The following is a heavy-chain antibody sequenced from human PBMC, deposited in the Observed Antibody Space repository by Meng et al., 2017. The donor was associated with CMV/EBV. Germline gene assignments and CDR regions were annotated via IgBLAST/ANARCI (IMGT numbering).Heavy chain of an antibody. CDR2: INPNSGAT. Sequence: KTAGYIFTGDYSHWVRQAPGQGLEWMGWINPNSGATYYAENFQGRITMTRDTSISTVHMELMRLRSDDTAVYFCARERGVSSVWFGSWGQGTLVTVSS. CDR1: GYIFTGDY. D-gene: IGHD3-10*01. J-gene: IGHJ5*01. CDR3: ARERGVSSVWFGS. V-gene: IGHV1-2*02.